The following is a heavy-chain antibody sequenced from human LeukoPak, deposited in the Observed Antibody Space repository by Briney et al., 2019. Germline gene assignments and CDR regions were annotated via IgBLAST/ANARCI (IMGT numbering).Heavy chain of an antibody. J-gene: IGHJ4*02. V-gene: IGHV3-13*04. CDR2: IGTTGNT. D-gene: IGHD6-13*01. CDR1: GFTFSDYA. CDR3: ARAGYSSTWYTFDF. Sequence: GGSLRLSCAASGFTFSDYAMHWVRQATGKGLEWVSAIGTTGNTYYPGSVKGRFTISRENAKNSLYLQMNSLRVGDTAVYYCARAGYSSTWYTFDFWGQGTLVTVSS.